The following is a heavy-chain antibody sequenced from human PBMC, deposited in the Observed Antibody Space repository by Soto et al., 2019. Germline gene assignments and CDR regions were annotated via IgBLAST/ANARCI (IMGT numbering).Heavy chain of an antibody. Sequence: QVQLVQSGAEVKKPGSSVKVSCKASGGTFSTYSISWVRQAPGQGLEWMGGSPHIFGTSKYAQNFQGRVTITADESTSTAYMELSSLRSDDTAVYYCARGGRYPKSSSYYGMDVWGQGTTVTVSS. V-gene: IGHV1-69*01. CDR3: ARGGRYPKSSSYYGMDV. J-gene: IGHJ6*02. CDR1: GGTFSTYS. CDR2: SPHIFGTS. D-gene: IGHD1-20*01.